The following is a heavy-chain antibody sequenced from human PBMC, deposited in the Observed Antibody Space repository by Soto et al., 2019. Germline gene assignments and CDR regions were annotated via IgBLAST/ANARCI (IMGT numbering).Heavy chain of an antibody. J-gene: IGHJ6*02. V-gene: IGHV5-51*01. D-gene: IGHD6-13*01. CDR1: GYSFTSYW. Sequence: PVESLKISCKGSGYSFTSYWIGWVRQMPGKGLEWMGIIYPGDSDTRYSPSFQGQVTISADKSISTAYLQWSSLKASDTAMYYCARLSQHGFFLDYYYGMDVWGQGTTVTVSS. CDR2: IYPGDSDT. CDR3: ARLSQHGFFLDYYYGMDV.